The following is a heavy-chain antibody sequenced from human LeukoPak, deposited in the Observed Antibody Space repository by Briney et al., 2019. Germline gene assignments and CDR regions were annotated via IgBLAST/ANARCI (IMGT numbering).Heavy chain of an antibody. CDR3: ARRGPTETSGTLDC. Sequence: PSETLSLTCTVSGGPISSTTHYCGWIRQPPGKGLEWIGSIYYSGSTFYNSSLKSRVTISVDTSKNQLSLKLTSVTAADTAVYFCARRGPTETSGTLDCWGPGTLVTVSS. CDR2: IYYSGST. D-gene: IGHD3-10*01. J-gene: IGHJ4*02. CDR1: GGPISSTTHY. V-gene: IGHV4-39*01.